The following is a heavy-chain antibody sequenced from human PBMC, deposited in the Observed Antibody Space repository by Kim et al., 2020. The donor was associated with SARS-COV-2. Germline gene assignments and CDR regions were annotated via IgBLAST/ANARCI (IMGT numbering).Heavy chain of an antibody. V-gene: IGHV3-11*01. Sequence: GGSLRLSCAASGFTFSDYYMSWIRQAPGKGLEWVSYISSSGSTIYYADSVKGRFTISRDNAKNSLYLQMNSQRAEDTAVYYCARRSAFVLMVYAIPYLDYWGQGTLVTVSS. CDR3: ARRSAFVLMVYAIPYLDY. D-gene: IGHD2-8*01. J-gene: IGHJ4*02. CDR1: GFTFSDYY. CDR2: ISSSGSTI.